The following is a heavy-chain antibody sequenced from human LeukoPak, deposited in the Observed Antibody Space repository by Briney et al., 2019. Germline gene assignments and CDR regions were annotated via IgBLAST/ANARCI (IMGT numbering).Heavy chain of an antibody. Sequence: GASVKVSCKASGYTFTSYGISWVRQAPGQGLEWMGWISAYNGNTNYAQKFQGRVTMTRDMSTSTVYMELSSLRSEDTAVYYCARAQAAGFNYYYYMDVWGKGTTVTVSS. J-gene: IGHJ6*03. CDR3: ARAQAAGFNYYYYMDV. CDR1: GYTFTSYG. V-gene: IGHV1-18*01. D-gene: IGHD6-13*01. CDR2: ISAYNGNT.